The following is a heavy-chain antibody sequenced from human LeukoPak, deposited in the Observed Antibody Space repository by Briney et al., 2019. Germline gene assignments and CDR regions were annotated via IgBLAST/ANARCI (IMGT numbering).Heavy chain of an antibody. CDR2: LSGSGGST. CDR3: AKGRRPYYYDSSGYYSFDY. J-gene: IGHJ4*02. CDR1: GFTFCNYA. D-gene: IGHD3-22*01. Sequence: GASLRLSCAASGFTFCNYAINWVRQAPGKGLEWVSSLSGSGGSTYYADSVKGRFTISRDNSKHTMYLQMNSLRDEDTAVYYCAKGRRPYYYDSSGYYSFDYWGQGTLVTVSS. V-gene: IGHV3-23*01.